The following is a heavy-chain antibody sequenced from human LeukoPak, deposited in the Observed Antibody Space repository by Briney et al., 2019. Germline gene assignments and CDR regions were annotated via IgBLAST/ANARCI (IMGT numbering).Heavy chain of an antibody. V-gene: IGHV3-23*01. D-gene: IGHD4-17*01. CDR1: RFTFSSYA. CDR2: ISGSGGST. CDR3: ANEDYGDSDAFDI. Sequence: GGSLRLSCAASRFTFSSYAMSWVRQAPGKGLEWVSAISGSGGSTYYADSVKGRFTISRDNSKNTLYLQMNSLRAEDTAVYYCANEDYGDSDAFDIWGQGTMVTVSS. J-gene: IGHJ3*02.